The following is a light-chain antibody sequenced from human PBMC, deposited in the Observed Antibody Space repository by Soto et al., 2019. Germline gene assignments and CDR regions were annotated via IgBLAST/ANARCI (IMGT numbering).Light chain of an antibody. J-gene: IGKJ3*01. Sequence: DIQLTQSPSFLSASVGDRVTITCRASQDISSYLAWYQHKPGEAPKLLIYGASTLQSGVPSMFSGSGSGTEITLTISSLQPEDCETYFCQRLNSNPAVGPATQVAFK. CDR3: QRLNSNPA. CDR2: GAS. CDR1: QDISSY. V-gene: IGKV1-9*01.